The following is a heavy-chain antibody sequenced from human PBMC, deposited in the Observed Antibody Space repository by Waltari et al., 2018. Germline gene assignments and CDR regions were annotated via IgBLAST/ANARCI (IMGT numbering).Heavy chain of an antibody. V-gene: IGHV1-69*05. CDR2: IIPTFGTA. D-gene: IGHD5-12*01. CDR3: ARGGATIVRYYYYYMDV. CDR1: GGTFSSYA. J-gene: IGHJ6*03. Sequence: QVQLVQSGAEVKKPGSSVKVSCKASGGTFSSYAISWVRQAPGQGLEWMGGIIPTFGTANDAQKVQGRVTITTDESTSTAYMELSSLRSEDTAVYYCARGGATIVRYYYYYMDVWGKGTTVTVSS.